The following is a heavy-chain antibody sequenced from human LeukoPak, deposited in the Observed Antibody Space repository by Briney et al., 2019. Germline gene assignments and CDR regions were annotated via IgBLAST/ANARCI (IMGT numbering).Heavy chain of an antibody. CDR2: ISGSGGST. CDR3: AKCSGSEGSGSYSDFDY. V-gene: IGHV3-23*01. CDR1: GFTFSSYA. J-gene: IGHJ4*02. D-gene: IGHD3-10*01. Sequence: PGGSLRLSCAASGFTFSSYAMSWVRQAPGKGLEWVSAISGSGGSTYYADSVKGRFTISRDNSKNTLYLQMNSLRAEDTAVYYCAKCSGSEGSGSYSDFDYWGQGTLVTVSS.